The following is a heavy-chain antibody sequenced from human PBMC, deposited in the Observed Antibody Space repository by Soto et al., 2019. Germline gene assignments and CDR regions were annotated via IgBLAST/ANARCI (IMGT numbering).Heavy chain of an antibody. J-gene: IGHJ6*02. V-gene: IGHV1-18*04. CDR1: GYTFTGYY. D-gene: IGHD6-19*01. Sequence: ASVKVSCKASGYTFTGYYMHWVRQAPGQGLEWMGWINAYSGNTNYAQKIQGRVTMTRDTSKSTAYMELRSLRSDDTAVYYCARQQWLYYYYGMDVWGQGTTVTVSS. CDR2: INAYSGNT. CDR3: ARQQWLYYYYGMDV.